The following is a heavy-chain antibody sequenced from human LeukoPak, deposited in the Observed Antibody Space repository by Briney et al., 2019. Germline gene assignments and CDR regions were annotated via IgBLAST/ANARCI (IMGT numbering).Heavy chain of an antibody. CDR3: ARLGVTGTTDY. CDR2: VHYSGRT. Sequence: SETLSLTCTVSGGSISSRSYSWAWVRQPPGRGLECIGSVHYSGRTYYNSSLKSRVIASIDTSKNQFSLKLSSVTAADTAVYYCARLGVTGTTDYWGQGTLVTVSS. J-gene: IGHJ4*02. V-gene: IGHV4-39*01. CDR1: GGSISSRSYS. D-gene: IGHD1-7*01.